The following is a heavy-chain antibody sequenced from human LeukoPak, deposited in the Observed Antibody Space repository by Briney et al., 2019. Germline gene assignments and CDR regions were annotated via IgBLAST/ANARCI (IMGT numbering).Heavy chain of an antibody. CDR1: GFTFRNFA. CDR2: ISYDGSRK. V-gene: IGHV3-30*14. D-gene: IGHD3-3*01. CDR3: ARALGPYYDFWSGAAPEFDY. Sequence: QAGKSLRLSCAASGFTFRNFAMHWGRQAPGKGLEWVAVISYDGSRKDYADSAKGRFTISRDNSKNTLYLQMNSLRAEDTAVYYCARALGPYYDFWSGAAPEFDYWGQGTLVTVSS. J-gene: IGHJ4*02.